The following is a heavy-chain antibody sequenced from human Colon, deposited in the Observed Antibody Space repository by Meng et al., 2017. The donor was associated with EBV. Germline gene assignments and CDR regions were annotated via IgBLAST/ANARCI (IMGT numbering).Heavy chain of an antibody. Sequence: QLWGEGLLTRSGSLSLARAVYGGSFSGYYWSWNRQPPGKGLEWIGENNHSGSTHYNLSLKSRLTISVDTSKNEYSLKLSSVTATDAAVYYCARGDGSGSGNWFDPWGQGTLVTVFS. CDR3: ARGDGSGSGNWFDP. V-gene: IGHV4-34*01. CDR1: GGSFSGYY. CDR2: NNHSGST. D-gene: IGHD3-10*01. J-gene: IGHJ5*02.